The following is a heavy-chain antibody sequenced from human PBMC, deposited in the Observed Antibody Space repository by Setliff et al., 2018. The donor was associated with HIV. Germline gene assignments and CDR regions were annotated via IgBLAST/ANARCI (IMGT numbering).Heavy chain of an antibody. J-gene: IGHJ4*02. CDR3: ASARIPTGGTSTSFDY. CDR2: ISYDENNE. Sequence: PGGSLRLSCAASGFNFSSYAVQWVRQAPGKGLEWVAVISYDENNEYYADSVKGRFTISRDNSKNTLYLQLNGLRPDDTGVYYCASARIPTGGTSTSFDYWGQGTQVTVSS. V-gene: IGHV3-30*01. CDR1: GFNFSSYA. D-gene: IGHD1-1*01.